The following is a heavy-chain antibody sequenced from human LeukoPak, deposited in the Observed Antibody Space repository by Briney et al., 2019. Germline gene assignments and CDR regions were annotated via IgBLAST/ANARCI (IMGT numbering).Heavy chain of an antibody. V-gene: IGHV3-23*01. CDR3: AKVWGKNYDFWSGYSTYYFDY. CDR1: GFTFSSCA. CDR2: ISGSGGST. Sequence: TGGSLRLSCAASGFTFSSCAMSWVRQAPGKGLEWVSAISGSGGSTYYADSVKGRFTISRDNSKNTLYLQMNSLRAEDTAVYYCAKVWGKNYDFWSGYSTYYFDYWGQGTLVTVSS. D-gene: IGHD3-3*01. J-gene: IGHJ4*02.